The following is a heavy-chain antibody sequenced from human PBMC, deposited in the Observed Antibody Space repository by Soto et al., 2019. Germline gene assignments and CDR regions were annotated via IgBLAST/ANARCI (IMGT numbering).Heavy chain of an antibody. J-gene: IGHJ6*02. V-gene: IGHV4-61*01. CDR1: GGSVSSGSFY. Sequence: KTSETLSLTCTVSGGSVSSGSFYWSWIRRPPGKGLEWIGYFYDSGSTNYNPSLRSRVTMSVDTSKNQFSLKLSSVTAADTAVYYCADSAPPATNYYYAMDVWGQGTTVTVYS. D-gene: IGHD5-12*01. CDR2: FYDSGST. CDR3: ADSAPPATNYYYAMDV.